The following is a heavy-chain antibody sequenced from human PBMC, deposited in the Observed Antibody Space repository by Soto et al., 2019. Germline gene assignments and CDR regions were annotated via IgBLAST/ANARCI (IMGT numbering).Heavy chain of an antibody. V-gene: IGHV3-13*04. J-gene: IGHJ4*02. D-gene: IGHD3-10*01. CDR1: GFTFSSYD. Sequence: EVQLVESGGGLVQPGGSLRRSCAASGFTFSSYDMHWGRQATGKGLEWVSAIGTAGDTYYPGSVKGRFTISRENAKNSLYLQMNSLRAGDTAVYYCARGEYGSGSLLHWGQGTLVTVSS. CDR3: ARGEYGSGSLLH. CDR2: IGTAGDT.